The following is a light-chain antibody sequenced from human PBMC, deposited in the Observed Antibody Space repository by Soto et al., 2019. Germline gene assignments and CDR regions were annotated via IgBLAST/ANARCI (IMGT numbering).Light chain of an antibody. CDR3: QQRSSWPRT. Sequence: DIVLTQSPATLSLSPGERATISCRASQSVSRYLAWYQQKPGQTPRLLIYDASNRATGIPARFSGSGSGTDFTLTISSLEPEDFAVYYCQQRSSWPRTFGQGTKLEIK. V-gene: IGKV3-11*01. J-gene: IGKJ2*01. CDR1: QSVSRY. CDR2: DAS.